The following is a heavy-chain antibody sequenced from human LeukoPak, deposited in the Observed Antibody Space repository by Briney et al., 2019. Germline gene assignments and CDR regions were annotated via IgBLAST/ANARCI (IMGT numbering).Heavy chain of an antibody. V-gene: IGHV3-7*01. D-gene: IGHD2-2*01. J-gene: IGHJ6*02. CDR2: IKQDGSEK. Sequence: PGGSLRLSCAASGFTFSSYWMSWVRQAPGKGLEWVANIKQDGSEKYYVDSVKGRFTISRDNAKNSLYLQMNSLRAEDTAVYYCAREGPRDIVVVPAAIESYYYYGMYVWGQGTTVTVSS. CDR1: GFTFSSYW. CDR3: AREGPRDIVVVPAAIESYYYYGMYV.